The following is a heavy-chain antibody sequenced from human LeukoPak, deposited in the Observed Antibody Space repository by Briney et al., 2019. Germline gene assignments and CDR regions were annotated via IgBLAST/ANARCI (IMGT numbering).Heavy chain of an antibody. CDR2: IYPGDSDT. CDR3: AKVPRYCSGGSCYGGRFDY. CDR1: GYSFTSYW. D-gene: IGHD2-15*01. V-gene: IGHV5-51*01. J-gene: IGHJ4*02. Sequence: GESLKISCRGSGYSFTSYWIGWVRQMPGKGLEWIGIIYPGDSDTRYSPSFQGQVTISADKSISTAYLQWSSLKASDTAMYYCAKVPRYCSGGSCYGGRFDYWGQGTLVTVSS.